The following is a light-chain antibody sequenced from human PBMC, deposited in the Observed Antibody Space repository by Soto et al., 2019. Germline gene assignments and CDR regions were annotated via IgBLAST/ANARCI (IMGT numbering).Light chain of an antibody. V-gene: IGLV2-18*01. J-gene: IGLJ2*01. CDR3: SLYTSSSTVV. CDR1: SSDVGSYNR. CDR2: EVS. Sequence: QSVLTQPPSVSGSPGQSVTISCTGTSSDVGSYNRVSWYQQPPGTAPKLMIYEVSNRPSGVPDRFSGSKSGSTASLTISGLQAEDEADYYCSLYTSSSTVVFGGGTKVTVL.